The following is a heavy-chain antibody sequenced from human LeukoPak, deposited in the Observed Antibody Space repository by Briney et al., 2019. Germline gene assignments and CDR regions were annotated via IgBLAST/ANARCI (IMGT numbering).Heavy chain of an antibody. Sequence: SETLSLTCAVSGGSISSGSYSWSWIRQPPGKGLEWIGYIYPRGSTYYNPSLKSRVILSLDKSANQFSLNLSSVTAADTAVYYCAREVISAYSFDYWGRGTLVTVSS. D-gene: IGHD3-22*01. J-gene: IGHJ4*02. CDR1: GGSISSGSYS. V-gene: IGHV4-30-2*01. CDR3: AREVISAYSFDY. CDR2: IYPRGST.